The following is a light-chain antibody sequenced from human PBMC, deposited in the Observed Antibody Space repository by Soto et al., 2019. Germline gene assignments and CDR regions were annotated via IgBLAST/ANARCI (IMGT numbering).Light chain of an antibody. CDR2: GAS. Sequence: EVVRTKSPATLSVAPGERATLSCRASQSVSSNLAWYQQKPGQAPRRLIYGASTRATGIPARLSGSGSGTEFTLTISSLQSEDFAVYYCQQYNNWPPWTFGQGTKVEIK. V-gene: IGKV3-15*01. J-gene: IGKJ1*01. CDR1: QSVSSN. CDR3: QQYNNWPPWT.